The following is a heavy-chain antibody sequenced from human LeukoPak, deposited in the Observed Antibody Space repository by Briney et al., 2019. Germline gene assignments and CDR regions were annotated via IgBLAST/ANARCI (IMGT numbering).Heavy chain of an antibody. CDR1: GGSITGSTYY. V-gene: IGHV4-39*01. CDR3: ARRSDDWAVNWFDP. Sequence: SETLSLTCTVSGGSITGSTYYWAWFRQPPGKGLEWIGSLYHTGSTYYSPSLKSRVSLFLDTSKSRFSLKVTSVTAADTAVYYCARRSDDWAVNWFDPWGQGTLVSVSS. CDR2: LYHTGST. D-gene: IGHD3-9*01. J-gene: IGHJ5*02.